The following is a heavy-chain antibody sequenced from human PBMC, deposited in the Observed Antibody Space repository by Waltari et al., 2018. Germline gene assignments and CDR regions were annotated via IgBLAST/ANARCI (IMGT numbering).Heavy chain of an antibody. CDR1: GSSISTSY. J-gene: IGHJ4*02. D-gene: IGHD2-15*01. Sequence: QVQLQESGPGLVKPSETLSLTCTVSGSSISTSYWSWIRQPPGKGLECIGYISYSESPIYNPSLMSRVTLSLDTSKNQFSLKLTSMTAADTAVYYCAKGGGSPDYWGRGTLVTVSS. V-gene: IGHV4-59*01. CDR3: AKGGGSPDY. CDR2: ISYSESP.